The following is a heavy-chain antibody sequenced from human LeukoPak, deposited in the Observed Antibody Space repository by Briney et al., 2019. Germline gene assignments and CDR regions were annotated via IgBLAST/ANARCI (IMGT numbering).Heavy chain of an antibody. Sequence: GGSLRLSCAASGFTFSSYSMNWVRQALGKGLEWVSSISSSSSYIYYADSVKGRFTISRDNAKNSLYLQMNSLRAEDTAVYYCARAVYCSSTSCYRGYFDYWGQGTLVTVSS. CDR2: ISSSSSYI. CDR1: GFTFSSYS. D-gene: IGHD2-2*01. CDR3: ARAVYCSSTSCYRGYFDY. V-gene: IGHV3-21*01. J-gene: IGHJ4*02.